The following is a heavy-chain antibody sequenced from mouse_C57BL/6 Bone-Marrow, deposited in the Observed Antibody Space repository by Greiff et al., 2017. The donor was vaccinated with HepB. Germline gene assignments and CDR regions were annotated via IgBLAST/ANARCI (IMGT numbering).Heavy chain of an antibody. V-gene: IGHV1-55*01. D-gene: IGHD1-1*01. CDR3: ARVGYYGSSYNFDY. J-gene: IGHJ2*01. CDR2: IYPGSGST. Sequence: QVQLQQPGAELVKPGASVKMSCKASGYTFTSYWITWVKQRPGQGLEWIGDIYPGSGSTNYNEKFKSKSTLTVDTSSSTAYMQLSSLTSEDSAVYYCARVGYYGSSYNFDYWGQGTTLTVSS. CDR1: GYTFTSYW.